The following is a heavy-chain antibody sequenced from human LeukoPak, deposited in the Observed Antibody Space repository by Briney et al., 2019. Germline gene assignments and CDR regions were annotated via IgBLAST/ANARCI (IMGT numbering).Heavy chain of an antibody. CDR1: GYSITSYW. J-gene: IGHJ4*02. CDR2: IYPGDSDT. D-gene: IGHD6-19*01. Sequence: GESLKISCKGSGYSITSYWIGWVRQMPGKGRGGRGVIYPGDSDTRYSPSFQGQVTISADKSISTAYLQWSSLKASDTAMYYCARLLRIAVAGTTRSGYYFDYWGQGTLVTVSS. CDR3: ARLLRIAVAGTTRSGYYFDY. V-gene: IGHV5-51*01.